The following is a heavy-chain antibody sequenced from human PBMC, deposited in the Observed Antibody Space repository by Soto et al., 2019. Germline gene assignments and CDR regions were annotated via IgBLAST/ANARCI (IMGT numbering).Heavy chain of an antibody. CDR1: GKSIRSAGYY. Sequence: QVQLQETGPGLVKPSPTLSLTCGVSGKSIRSAGYYWTWIRQRPGKGLEWIGHISYFGDTHYSPSLTSRVTISLDPSKNQFSLELTSVKAADTAVYYCATSPPGDNDAFDVWGQGTLVSVSS. D-gene: IGHD4-17*01. V-gene: IGHV4-31*11. CDR2: ISYFGDT. CDR3: ATSPPGDNDAFDV. J-gene: IGHJ3*01.